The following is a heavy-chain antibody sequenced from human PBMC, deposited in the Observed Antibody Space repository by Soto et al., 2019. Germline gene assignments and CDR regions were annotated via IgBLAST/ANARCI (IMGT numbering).Heavy chain of an antibody. CDR2: FDPKDGNT. CDR3: ATDRIEYGAFDI. D-gene: IGHD6-6*01. CDR1: GYTFTSYD. Sequence: GASVKVSCKASGYTFTSYDINWVRQATGKGLEWMGWFDPKDGNTIYAQKFQGRVTMTEDTSTDTAYMELSSLRSEDTAVYYCATDRIEYGAFDIWGQGTMVTVSS. J-gene: IGHJ3*02. V-gene: IGHV1-24*01.